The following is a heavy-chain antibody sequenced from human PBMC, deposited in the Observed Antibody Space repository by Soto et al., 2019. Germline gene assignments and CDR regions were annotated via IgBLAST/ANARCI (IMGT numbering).Heavy chain of an antibody. CDR3: TTQEIVGATGY. D-gene: IGHD1-26*01. J-gene: IGHJ4*02. CDR2: IRSKANSYAT. Sequence: GGSLRLSCAASGFSFSGSAMHWVRQASGKGLEWVGRIRSKANSYATLYAASVKGRFTISRDDSKNTAYLQMNSLKTEDTAMYYCTTQEIVGATGYWGQGTLVTVSS. V-gene: IGHV3-73*01. CDR1: GFSFSGSA.